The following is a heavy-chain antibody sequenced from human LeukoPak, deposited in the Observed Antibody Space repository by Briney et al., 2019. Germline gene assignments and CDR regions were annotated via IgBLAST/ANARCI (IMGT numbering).Heavy chain of an antibody. J-gene: IGHJ5*02. CDR3: AKGNFRRDGYNL. V-gene: IGHV3-23*01. CDR2: IRASGGTA. CDR1: GFTFSSYA. Sequence: SGGTLRLSCSASGFTFSSYAMSWVRQAPGKGLEWVSAIRASGGTAYYADSVKGRFTISGDNSKNTLYLQMNSLRAEDTAVYYCAKGNFRRDGYNLWGQGTLVTVSS. D-gene: IGHD5-24*01.